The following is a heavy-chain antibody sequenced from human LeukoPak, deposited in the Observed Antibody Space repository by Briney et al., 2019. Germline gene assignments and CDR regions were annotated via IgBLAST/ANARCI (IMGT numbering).Heavy chain of an antibody. CDR3: ARGRQRITMVRGVMKYFDY. CDR2: INHSGST. J-gene: IGHJ4*02. D-gene: IGHD3-10*01. CDR1: GGSFSGYY. Sequence: KPSETLSLTCAVYGGSFSGYYWSWIRQPPGKGLEWIGEINHSGSTNYNPSLKSRVTISVDTSKNQFSLKLSSVTAADTAVYYCARGRQRITMVRGVMKYFDYWGQGTLVTVSS. V-gene: IGHV4-34*01.